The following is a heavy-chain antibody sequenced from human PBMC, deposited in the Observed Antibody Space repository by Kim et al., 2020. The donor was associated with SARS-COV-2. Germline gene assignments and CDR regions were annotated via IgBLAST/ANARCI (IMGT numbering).Heavy chain of an antibody. CDR2: IYYSGST. J-gene: IGHJ4*02. CDR3: ARGTMIVVVTFDY. V-gene: IGHV4-39*01. D-gene: IGHD3-22*01. CDR1: GGSISSSSYY. Sequence: SETLSLTCTVSGGSISSSSYYWGWIRQPPGKGLEWIGSIYYSGSTYYNPSLKSRVTISVDTSKNQFSLKLSSVTAADTAVYYCARGTMIVVVTFDYWGQGTLVTVSS.